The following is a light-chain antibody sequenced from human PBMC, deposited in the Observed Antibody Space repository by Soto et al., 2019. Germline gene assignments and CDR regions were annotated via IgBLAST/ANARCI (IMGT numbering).Light chain of an antibody. CDR2: DAS. V-gene: IGKV3-11*01. Sequence: DIVLTQSPATLSLSPGEGATLSCRASQSISSYLAWYQQKPGQAPRLLIYDASNRATGIPARFSGSGSVTDFTLTISSLEPEDFAVYYCQHRANWPLTFGGGTKVEIK. CDR1: QSISSY. J-gene: IGKJ4*01. CDR3: QHRANWPLT.